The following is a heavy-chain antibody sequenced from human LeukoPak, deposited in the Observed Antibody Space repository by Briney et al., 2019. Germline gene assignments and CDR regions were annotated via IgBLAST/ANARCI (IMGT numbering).Heavy chain of an antibody. J-gene: IGHJ4*02. V-gene: IGHV3-20*04. D-gene: IGHD2-21*02. Sequence: GGSLRLSCAASGFTFDDYGMSWVRHAPGKGLEWVSGINWNGGSTGYADSVKGRFTISRDNAKNSLYLQMNSLRAEDTALYYCARDPYCGGDCYSDYFDYWGQGTLVTVSS. CDR2: INWNGGST. CDR1: GFTFDDYG. CDR3: ARDPYCGGDCYSDYFDY.